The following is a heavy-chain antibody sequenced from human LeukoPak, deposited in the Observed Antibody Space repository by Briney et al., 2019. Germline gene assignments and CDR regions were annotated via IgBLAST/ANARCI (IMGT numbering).Heavy chain of an antibody. CDR2: FDPEDGET. V-gene: IGHV1-24*01. CDR3: ATDPSKIIVGATRPAFGI. J-gene: IGHJ3*02. D-gene: IGHD1-26*01. CDR1: GYTLTELS. Sequence: ASVKVSCKVSGYTLTELSMHWVRQAPGKGLEWMGGFDPEDGETIYAQKFQGRVTMTEDTSTDTAYMELSSLRSEDTAVYYCATDPSKIIVGATRPAFGIWGQGTMVTVSS.